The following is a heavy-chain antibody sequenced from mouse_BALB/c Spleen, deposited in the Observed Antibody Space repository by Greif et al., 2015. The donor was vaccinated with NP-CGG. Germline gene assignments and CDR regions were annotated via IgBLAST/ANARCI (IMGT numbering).Heavy chain of an antibody. J-gene: IGHJ3*01. Sequence: EVKLMESGGGLVQPGGSLRLSCATSGFTFTDYYMSWVRQPPGKALEWLGFIRNKANGYTTEYSASVKGRFTISRDNSQSILYRQMNTLRAEDSATYYCARDRDGYYPFVNWGQGTLVTVSA. D-gene: IGHD2-3*01. CDR3: ARDRDGYYPFVN. CDR2: IRNKANGYTT. CDR1: GFTFTDYY. V-gene: IGHV7-3*02.